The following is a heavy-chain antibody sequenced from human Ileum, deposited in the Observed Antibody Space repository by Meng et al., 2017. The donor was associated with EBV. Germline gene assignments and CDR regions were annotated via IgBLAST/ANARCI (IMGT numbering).Heavy chain of an antibody. D-gene: IGHD1-14*01. CDR3: ARHHHSPTFDY. V-gene: IGHV4-39*01. J-gene: IGHJ4*02. Sequence: HRQESGPGLVKPSETLSLTCTVSGGSISSSSYYWAWIRQPPGEGLEWIGSVVYSGTTYYTSSLKSRVSISVDTSKNQFSLKLSSVTAADTAVYYCARHHHSPTFDYWGQGTLVTVSS. CDR1: GGSISSSSYY. CDR2: VVYSGTT.